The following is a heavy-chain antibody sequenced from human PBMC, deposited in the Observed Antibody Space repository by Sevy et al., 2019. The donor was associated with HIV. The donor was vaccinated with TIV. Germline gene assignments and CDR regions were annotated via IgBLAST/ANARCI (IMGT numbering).Heavy chain of an antibody. CDR2: ILERGDKT. CDR3: VAEPPSGGHGNYHYGLDL. Sequence: GGSLRLSCTVSGFIFGDYDMHWVRQAPGKGLEWVSLILERGDKTFYGESGKGRSTISRDNAKNTLYFQMSGLRHEDTAVYYCVAEPPSGGHGNYHYGLDLWGQGTTVTVSS. J-gene: IGHJ6*02. V-gene: IGHV3-30*03. D-gene: IGHD3-16*01. CDR1: GFIFGDYD.